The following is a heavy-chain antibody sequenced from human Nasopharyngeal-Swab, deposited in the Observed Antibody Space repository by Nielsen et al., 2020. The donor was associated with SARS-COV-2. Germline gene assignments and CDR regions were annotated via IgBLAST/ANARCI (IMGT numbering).Heavy chain of an antibody. CDR2: INHSGRT. Sequence: SETLSPTCAVYGGSFSGYYWSWIRQPPGKGLEWIGEINHSGRTNYNPSLKSRVTISVDTSKNQFSLKLSSVTAADTAVYYCARHTANTEDWGQGTLVTVSS. CDR1: GGSFSGYY. D-gene: IGHD2-21*02. CDR3: ARHTANTED. J-gene: IGHJ4*02. V-gene: IGHV4-34*01.